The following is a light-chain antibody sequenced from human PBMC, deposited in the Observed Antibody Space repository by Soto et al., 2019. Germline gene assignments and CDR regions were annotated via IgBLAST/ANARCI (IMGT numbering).Light chain of an antibody. CDR2: GAS. V-gene: IGKV3-15*01. CDR1: QSVSWA. CDR3: QQYNNWPPLA. Sequence: EIVMTQSPATLSVSPGEAATLSCRASQSVSWALAWYQQKPGQAPRLLIYGASTRATGIPVRFSGSGSGTEFTLTISSLQSEDVGVYYCQQYNNWPPLAFGGGTKVEIK. J-gene: IGKJ4*01.